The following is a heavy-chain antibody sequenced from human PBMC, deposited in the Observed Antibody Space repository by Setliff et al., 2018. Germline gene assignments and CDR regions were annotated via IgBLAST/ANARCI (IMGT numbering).Heavy chain of an antibody. CDR3: ARMSGFLYIDV. CDR1: GGSIRNYS. J-gene: IGHJ6*03. V-gene: IGHV4-4*07. Sequence: SETLSLTCTVPGGSIRNYSWGWIRQPAGKGLEWIGQIYTSWSTNYNPSLKSRVTISLDTSKNQFSLSLSSVTAADTAVYYCARMSGFLYIDVWGKGTTVTVSS. CDR2: IYTSWST. D-gene: IGHD3-3*01.